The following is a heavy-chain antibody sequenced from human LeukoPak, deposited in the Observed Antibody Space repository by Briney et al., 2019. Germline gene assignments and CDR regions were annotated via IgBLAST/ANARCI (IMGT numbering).Heavy chain of an antibody. J-gene: IGHJ4*02. Sequence: PGRSLRLSCAASGFTFSSYSMNWVRQAPGKGLEWVSSISSSSSYIYYADSVKGRFTISRDNAKNSLYLQMNSLRAEDTAVYYCATFQTYYYDSSGYYYFDYWGQGTLVTVSS. CDR2: ISSSSSYI. CDR1: GFTFSSYS. V-gene: IGHV3-21*01. CDR3: ATFQTYYYDSSGYYYFDY. D-gene: IGHD3-22*01.